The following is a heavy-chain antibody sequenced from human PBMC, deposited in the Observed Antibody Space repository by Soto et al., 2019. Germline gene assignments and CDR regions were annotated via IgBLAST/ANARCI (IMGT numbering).Heavy chain of an antibody. V-gene: IGHV3-30-3*01. J-gene: IGHJ6*02. CDR2: ISYDGSNK. CDR3: ARDYDFWSASMDV. Sequence: VGSLRLSCAASGFTFSSYAMHWVRQAPGKGLEWVAVISYDGSNKYYADSVKGRFTISRDNSKNTLYLQMNSLRAGDTAVYYCARDYDFWSASMDVWGQGTTVTVSS. CDR1: GFTFSSYA. D-gene: IGHD3-3*01.